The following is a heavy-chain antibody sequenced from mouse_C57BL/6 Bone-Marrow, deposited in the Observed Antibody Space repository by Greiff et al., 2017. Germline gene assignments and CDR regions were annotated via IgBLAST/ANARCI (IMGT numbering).Heavy chain of an antibody. CDR2: IYPSDSET. J-gene: IGHJ3*01. Sequence: QVQLQQPGAELVRPGSSVKLSCKASGYTFTSYWMDWVKQRPGQGLEWIGNIYPSDSETHYNQKFKDKATLTVDKSSSTAYMQLSSLTSEDSAVYYWARSLLRPWCAYWGQGTLGTVSA. D-gene: IGHD1-2*01. V-gene: IGHV1-61*01. CDR1: GYTFTSYW. CDR3: ARSLLRPWCAY.